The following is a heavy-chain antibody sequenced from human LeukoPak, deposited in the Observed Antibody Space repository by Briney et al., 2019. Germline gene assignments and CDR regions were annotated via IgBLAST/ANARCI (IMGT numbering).Heavy chain of an antibody. CDR1: GNEFILHT. CDR3: AREYDSRARFDS. V-gene: IGHV3-21*01. D-gene: IGHD6-13*01. CDR2: VRSNGDYI. Sequence: PGGSLRLSCAGSGNEFILHTMNWVRRASGKGLEWISSVRSNGDYIYYADSVKGRFSISRDNARTSVYLQMNSLRVEDTAIYYCAREYDSRARFDSWGQGTLVTVSS. J-gene: IGHJ4*02.